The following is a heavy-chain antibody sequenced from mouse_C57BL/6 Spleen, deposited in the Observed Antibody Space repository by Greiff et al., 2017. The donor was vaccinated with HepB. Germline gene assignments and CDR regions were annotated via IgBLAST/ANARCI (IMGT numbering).Heavy chain of an antibody. CDR3: TCYGSSPYYAMDY. D-gene: IGHD1-1*01. CDR2: IRNIANNHAT. J-gene: IGHJ4*01. CDR1: GFTFSDAW. Sequence: EVKVEESGGGLVQPGGSMKLSCAASGFTFSDAWMDWVRQSPEKGLEWVAEIRNIANNHATNYAESVKGRFTISSDDSKSSVYLQMNSLRAEDTGIYYWTCYGSSPYYAMDYWGQGNSVTVAS. V-gene: IGHV6-6*01.